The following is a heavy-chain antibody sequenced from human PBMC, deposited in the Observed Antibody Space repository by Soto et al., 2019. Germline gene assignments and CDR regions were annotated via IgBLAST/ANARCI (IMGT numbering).Heavy chain of an antibody. CDR3: AKNGQLPYYYSGMDV. J-gene: IGHJ6*04. Sequence: ASVKVSCKTSGYTFTRYGISWVRQAPGQGLEWMGWISGYNGDTNYAQKFQDRVTMTIDTSTTTVYMELRSLTSDDTAVYYCAKNGQLPYYYSGMDVWGKGTTVTVSS. V-gene: IGHV1-18*01. CDR1: GYTFTRYG. CDR2: ISGYNGDT. D-gene: IGHD1-26*01.